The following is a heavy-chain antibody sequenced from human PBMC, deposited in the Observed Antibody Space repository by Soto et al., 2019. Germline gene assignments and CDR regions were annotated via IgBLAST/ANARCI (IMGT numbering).Heavy chain of an antibody. CDR2: INAGNGNT. CDR3: ARGGSLYWYFDL. J-gene: IGHJ2*01. D-gene: IGHD1-26*01. V-gene: IGHV1-3*01. Sequence: QVQLVQSGAEVKKPGASVKVSCKASGYTFTSYAMHWVRQAPGQRLEWMGWINAGNGNTKYSQKFQGRVTITRDTSASTAYMELSSLRSEDTAVYYCARGGSLYWYFDLWGRGTLFTVYS. CDR1: GYTFTSYA.